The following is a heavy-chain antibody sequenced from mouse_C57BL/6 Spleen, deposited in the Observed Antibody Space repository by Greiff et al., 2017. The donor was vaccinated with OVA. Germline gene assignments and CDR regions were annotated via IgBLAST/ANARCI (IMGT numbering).Heavy chain of an antibody. V-gene: IGHV5-17*01. CDR1: GFTFSDYG. CDR2: ISSGSSTI. CDR3: ARRSLTGTHWYFDV. Sequence: EVQLQESGGGLVKPGGSLKLSCAASGFTFSDYGMHWVRQAPEKGLEWVAYISSGSSTIYYADTVKGRFTISRVNAKNTLFLQMTSLRSEDTAMYYCARRSLTGTHWYFDVWGTGTTVTVSS. J-gene: IGHJ1*03. D-gene: IGHD4-1*01.